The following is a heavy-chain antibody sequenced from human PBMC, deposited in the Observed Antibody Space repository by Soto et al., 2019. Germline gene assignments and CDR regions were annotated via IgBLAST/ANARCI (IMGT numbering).Heavy chain of an antibody. V-gene: IGHV3-73*02. CDR1: GFTFSGAS. D-gene: IGHD3-16*01. CDR3: TTLGEWGTYSGY. CDR2: IRSEAKSYAT. Sequence: EVQLVESGGGLVQPGGSLKLSCAASGFTFSGASIHWVRQASGKGLEWVGRIRSEAKSYATGYAESVKGRFTVSRDDSKNTAYLQMNSLKTDDTAMYYCTTLGEWGTYSGYWGQGTLVTVSS. J-gene: IGHJ4*02.